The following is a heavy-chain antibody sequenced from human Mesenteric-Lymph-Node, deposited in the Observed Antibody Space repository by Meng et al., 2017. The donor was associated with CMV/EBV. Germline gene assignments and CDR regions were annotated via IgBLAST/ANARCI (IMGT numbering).Heavy chain of an antibody. V-gene: IGHV4-39*07. CDR3: ARGGSGLT. CDR1: GGSISSSIFY. J-gene: IGHJ5*02. Sequence: AEPLSLTCTVPGGSISSSIFYWGWIRPPPGKGLEWIGSIYYNGDIFYNPSLKSRITISLDTSQNQFSLQLTSVTAADTAMYFCARGGSGLTWGQGTLVTVSS. D-gene: IGHD3/OR15-3a*01. CDR2: IYYNGDI.